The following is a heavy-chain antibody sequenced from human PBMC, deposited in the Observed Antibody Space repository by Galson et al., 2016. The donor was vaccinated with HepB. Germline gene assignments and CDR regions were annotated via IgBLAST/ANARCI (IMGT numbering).Heavy chain of an antibody. D-gene: IGHD3-10*01. CDR1: GGAISSNH. Sequence: SETLSLTCTVSGGAISSNHWSWIRQPPGKGLQWIGYIYYSGSTNYNPSLKSRVTISLDTSKNQFSLKLRSVTAADTAVYYCARLFFRGGLDVWGQGTTVTVSS. J-gene: IGHJ6*02. V-gene: IGHV4-59*01. CDR3: ARLFFRGGLDV. CDR2: IYYSGST.